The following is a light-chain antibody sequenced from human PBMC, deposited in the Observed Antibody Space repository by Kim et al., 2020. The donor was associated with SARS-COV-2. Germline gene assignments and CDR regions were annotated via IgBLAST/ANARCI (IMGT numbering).Light chain of an antibody. CDR1: QSVTSN. J-gene: IGKJ4*01. Sequence: SPGERATLSCRASQSVTSNLVWYQQKPGQAPRLLIYGASTRATGVPARFSGSGSGTEFTLTISSLQSEDFALYYCQQYNDWPPLTFGGGTKVDIK. CDR2: GAS. CDR3: QQYNDWPPLT. V-gene: IGKV3-15*01.